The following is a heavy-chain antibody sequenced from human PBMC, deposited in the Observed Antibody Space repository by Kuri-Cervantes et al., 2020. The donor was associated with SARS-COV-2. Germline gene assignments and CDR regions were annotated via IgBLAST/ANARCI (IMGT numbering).Heavy chain of an antibody. CDR2: IYYSGST. Sequence: SETLSLTCTVSGGSISSSSYYWGWIRQPPGKGLEWIGYIYYSGSTYYNPSLKSRVTISVDTSKNQFSLKLSSVTAADTAVYYCARVFDYGSGSPRAFDYWGQGTLVTVSS. J-gene: IGHJ4*02. V-gene: IGHV4-30-4*08. CDR1: GGSISSSSYY. CDR3: ARVFDYGSGSPRAFDY. D-gene: IGHD3-10*01.